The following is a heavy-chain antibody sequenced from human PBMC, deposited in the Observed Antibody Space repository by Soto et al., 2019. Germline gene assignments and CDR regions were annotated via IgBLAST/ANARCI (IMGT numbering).Heavy chain of an antibody. CDR1: GYTLTELS. CDR2: FDPEDGET. Sequence: SVQVSCKVSGYTLTELSMHWVRQAPGKGLEWMGGFDPEDGETIYAQKFQGRATMTEDTSTDTAYMELSSLRSEDTAVYYCATDVDYYDSSGYAPGWDFDLWG. V-gene: IGHV1-24*01. CDR3: ATDVDYYDSSGYAPGWDFDL. D-gene: IGHD3-22*01. J-gene: IGHJ2*01.